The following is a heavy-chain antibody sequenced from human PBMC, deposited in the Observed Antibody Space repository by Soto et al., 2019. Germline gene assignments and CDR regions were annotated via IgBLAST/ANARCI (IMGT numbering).Heavy chain of an antibody. D-gene: IGHD3-3*02. CDR1: GFTFSPYA. J-gene: IGHJ4*02. CDR2: ISHDGNNE. CDR3: SRDPFFSAELFDF. V-gene: IGHV3-30-3*01. Sequence: SGGSLRLSCAASGFTFSPYAMHWVRLAPGKGLEWVALISHDGNNEHYADSVKGRFTISRDNSKNTLYLQMNSLRAEDTAVYYCSRDPFFSAELFDFWGQGTLVTVSS.